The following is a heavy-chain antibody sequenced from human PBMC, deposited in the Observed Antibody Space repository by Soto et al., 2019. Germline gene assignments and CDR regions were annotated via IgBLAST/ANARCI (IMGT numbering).Heavy chain of an antibody. CDR2: ISDDGYTI. Sequence: PGGSLRLSCATSGFTFSDFYMSWVRQAPGKGPEWVSYISDDGYTIYYADSVKGRFTISRDNAKNSLDLQMTNLRAEDTAVYYCAKPLSLFSSSYLDYWAQGRLVTVSS. V-gene: IGHV3-11*01. D-gene: IGHD3-22*01. CDR3: AKPLSLFSSSYLDY. J-gene: IGHJ4*02. CDR1: GFTFSDFY.